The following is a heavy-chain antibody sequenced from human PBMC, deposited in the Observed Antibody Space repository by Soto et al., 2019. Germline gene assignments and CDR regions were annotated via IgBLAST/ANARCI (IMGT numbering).Heavy chain of an antibody. Sequence: GGSLRLSCAASGFSFSSHTMHWVRQAPGKGLEWVATTSYDGSSKNYADSVKGRFTISRDNSENTLYLQMNSLRPEDTAVYYCATAYTIPRNYFDPWGQGTLVTVSS. J-gene: IGHJ5*02. CDR1: GFSFSSHT. D-gene: IGHD1-7*01. CDR2: TSYDGSSK. V-gene: IGHV3-30-3*01. CDR3: ATAYTIPRNYFDP.